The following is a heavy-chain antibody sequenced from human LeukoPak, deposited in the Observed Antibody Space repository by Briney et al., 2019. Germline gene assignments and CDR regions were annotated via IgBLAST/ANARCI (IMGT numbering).Heavy chain of an antibody. CDR1: GFTFSSYA. V-gene: IGHV3-23*01. D-gene: IGHD6-13*01. J-gene: IGHJ4*02. Sequence: GGSLRVSCAASGFTFSSYAMSWVRQAPGKGLEWVSGISGRGDSTYYADSVKGRFTISRDNSKNTLYLQMNSLRAEDTAVYYCAKGAAAGTDWGQGTLVTVSS. CDR2: ISGRGDST. CDR3: AKGAAAGTD.